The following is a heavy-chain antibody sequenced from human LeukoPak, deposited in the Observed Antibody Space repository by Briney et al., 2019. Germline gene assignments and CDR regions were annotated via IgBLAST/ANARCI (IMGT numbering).Heavy chain of an antibody. V-gene: IGHV4-39*01. J-gene: IGHJ4*02. CDR2: IYYSGST. CDR3: ARLEGYYDILTGYSTGNYFDY. Sequence: KASETLSLTCTVSGGSINSNSHYWGWIRQPPGKGLEWIGSIYYSGSTYYNPSLKSRVTISVDTSKNQFSLKLSSVTAADTAVYYCARLEGYYDILTGYSTGNYFDYWGQGTLVTVSS. CDR1: GGSINSNSHY. D-gene: IGHD3-9*01.